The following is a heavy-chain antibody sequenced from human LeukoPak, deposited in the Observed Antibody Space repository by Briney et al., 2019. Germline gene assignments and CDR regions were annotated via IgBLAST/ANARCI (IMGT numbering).Heavy chain of an antibody. Sequence: GGSLRLSCAASGFTFSSYAMSWVRQAPGKGLEWVSAISGGGGTTYYADSVKGRFTISRDNAKNSLYLQMNSLRAEDTAVYYCARGYYYMDVWGKGTTVTISS. CDR3: ARGYYYMDV. D-gene: IGHD3-10*01. V-gene: IGHV3-23*01. CDR2: ISGGGGTT. J-gene: IGHJ6*03. CDR1: GFTFSSYA.